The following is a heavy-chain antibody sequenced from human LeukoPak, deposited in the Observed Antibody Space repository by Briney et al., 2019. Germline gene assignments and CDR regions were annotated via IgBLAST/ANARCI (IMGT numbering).Heavy chain of an antibody. D-gene: IGHD2-21*02. CDR1: GGSFSGYY. V-gene: IGHV4-34*01. CDR2: INHSGST. CDR3: AGCGGDCYLYYYYYMDV. J-gene: IGHJ6*03. Sequence: SETLSLTCAVYGGSFSGYYWSWIRQSPGKGLEWIGEINHSGSTNYNPSLKSRVTISVDTSKNQFSLKLSSVTAADTAVYYCAGCGGDCYLYYYYYMDVWGKGTTVTISS.